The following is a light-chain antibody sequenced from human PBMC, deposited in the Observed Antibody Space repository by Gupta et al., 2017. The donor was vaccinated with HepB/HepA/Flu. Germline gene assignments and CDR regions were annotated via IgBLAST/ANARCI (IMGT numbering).Light chain of an antibody. CDR1: SSNIGSNY. J-gene: IGLJ2*01. Sequence: QSVLTQPPSASRTPGQRVTISCSGSSSNIGSNYVYWYQQLPGTAPKLLIYRKNQRPSGVPDRFSGSKSGTSASLAISGLRSEDEADYYCAAWDDSLSGVVFGGGTKLTVL. V-gene: IGLV1-47*01. CDR3: AAWDDSLSGVV. CDR2: RKN.